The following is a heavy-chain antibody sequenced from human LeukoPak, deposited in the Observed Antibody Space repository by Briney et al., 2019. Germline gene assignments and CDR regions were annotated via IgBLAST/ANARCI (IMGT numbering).Heavy chain of an antibody. CDR2: IRYDGSNK. J-gene: IGHJ6*03. CDR1: GFTFSTYG. D-gene: IGHD3-3*01. V-gene: IGHV3-30*02. CDR3: ARWSRFLEWSLYGAYYMDV. Sequence: GGSLRLSCAASGFTFSTYGMHWVRQAPGKGLEWVAFIRYDGSNKYHADSVKGRFTISRDNSKNTLYLQMNSLRAEDTAVYYCARWSRFLEWSLYGAYYMDVWGKGTTVTVSS.